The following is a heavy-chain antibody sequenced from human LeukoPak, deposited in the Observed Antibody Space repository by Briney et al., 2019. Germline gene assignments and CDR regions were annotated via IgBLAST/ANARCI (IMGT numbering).Heavy chain of an antibody. D-gene: IGHD3-16*01. CDR3: VRALGDYWGQGDY. CDR1: GFTFSNHW. V-gene: IGHV3-74*01. CDR2: IDTDGSST. Sequence: GGSLRLSCAASGFTFSNHWMYWVRQGPGKGLVWNSDIDTDGSSTNYADSVKGRFTISRDNAKNTLYLQMNSLGAADTAVYYCVRALGDYWGQGDYWGQGTLVTVPS. J-gene: IGHJ4*02.